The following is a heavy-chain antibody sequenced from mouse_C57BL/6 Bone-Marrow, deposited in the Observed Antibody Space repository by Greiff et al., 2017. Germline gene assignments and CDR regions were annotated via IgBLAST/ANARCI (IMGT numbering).Heavy chain of an antibody. V-gene: IGHV1-69*01. D-gene: IGHD1-1*01. CDR3: ARSEVIYFAY. CDR1: GYTFTSYW. J-gene: IGHJ3*01. CDR2: IDPSDSYT. Sequence: QVQLQQPGAELVMPGASVKLSCKASGYTFTSYWMHWVKQRPGQGLEWIGEIDPSDSYTNYNQKFKGKSTLTVDKSSSTAYMQLSRLTSEDSAVYYCARSEVIYFAYWGQGTLVTVSA.